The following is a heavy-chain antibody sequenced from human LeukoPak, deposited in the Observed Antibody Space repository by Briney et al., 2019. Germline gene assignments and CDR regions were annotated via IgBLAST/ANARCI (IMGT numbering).Heavy chain of an antibody. V-gene: IGHV3-30-3*01. Sequence: GGSLRLSCAASGFTFCSYAMHWVRQAPGKGLEWVAVISYDGSNKYYADSVKGRFTISRDNSKNTLYLQMNSLRAEDTAVYYCASTGREQLARTTFDYWGQGTLVTVSS. CDR2: ISYDGSNK. J-gene: IGHJ4*02. CDR1: GFTFCSYA. CDR3: ASTGREQLARTTFDY. D-gene: IGHD6-6*01.